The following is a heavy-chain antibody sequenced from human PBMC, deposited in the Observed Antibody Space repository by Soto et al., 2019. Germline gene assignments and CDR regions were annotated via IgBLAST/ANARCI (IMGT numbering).Heavy chain of an antibody. Sequence: QVELVQSGAEVKKPGASVTVSCNFSGYIFTNFAINWVRQAPGQGLEWMGWVSGYNGNTNYARKLQGRVTMTTDTSTSTAYMELRSLRSDDTAVYFCARGRGYSLIPVVDDAVDVWGQGTLVTVSS. CDR3: ARGRGYSLIPVVDDAVDV. CDR1: GYIFTNFA. J-gene: IGHJ3*01. V-gene: IGHV1-18*04. D-gene: IGHD5-12*01. CDR2: VSGYNGNT.